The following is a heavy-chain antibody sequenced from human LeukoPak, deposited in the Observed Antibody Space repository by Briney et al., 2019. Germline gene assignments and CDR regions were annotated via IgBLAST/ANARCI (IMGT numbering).Heavy chain of an antibody. CDR1: GGSISSGDYY. CDR3: ARYQLLYDDWFAP. Sequence: SQTLSLTCTVSGGSISSGDYYWSWIRQPPGKGLEWIGYIYYSGSTYYNPSLKSRVTISVDPSKTLFSLKLSSVTPENTAVYYGARYQLLYDDWFAPGGQGPLVTVSS. J-gene: IGHJ5*02. D-gene: IGHD2-2*02. V-gene: IGHV4-30-4*08. CDR2: IYYSGST.